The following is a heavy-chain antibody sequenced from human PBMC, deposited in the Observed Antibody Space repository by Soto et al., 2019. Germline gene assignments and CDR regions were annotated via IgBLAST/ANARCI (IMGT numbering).Heavy chain of an antibody. CDR3: ARGGSLYWYFDL. Sequence: VQLVPSGAEVKKPGASVTVSCKASGYTFTSYAMHWVRQAPGQRLEWMGWINAGNGNTKYSQKLQGRVPITRDTSASKAYMELSSLRSEDTAVYYCARGGSLYWYFDLWGRGTLVTVSS. CDR2: INAGNGNT. CDR1: GYTFTSYA. D-gene: IGHD1-26*01. J-gene: IGHJ2*01. V-gene: IGHV1-3*01.